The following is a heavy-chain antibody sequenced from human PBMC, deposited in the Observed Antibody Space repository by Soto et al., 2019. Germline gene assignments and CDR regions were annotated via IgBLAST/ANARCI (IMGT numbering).Heavy chain of an antibody. CDR1: GASVRAFS. Sequence: QVPQLESGPGLVEPWDPLSLPCTVSGASVRAFSWCWIRQPAGKGLEWIGRITVNGITQYTPSFRSRVTMSMDTSRNQFSLNLQSATAADTALYYCARESGENWTYEAHWGQGTLVTVSS. CDR2: ITVNGIT. D-gene: IGHD1-7*01. V-gene: IGHV4-4*07. CDR3: ARESGENWTYEAH. J-gene: IGHJ1*01.